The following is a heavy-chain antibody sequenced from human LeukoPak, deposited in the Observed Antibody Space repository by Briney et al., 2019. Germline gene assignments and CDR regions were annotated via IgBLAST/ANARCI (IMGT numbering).Heavy chain of an antibody. D-gene: IGHD3-9*01. J-gene: IGHJ4*02. Sequence: PGESLKISCQVSGYIFTNYWIGWVRQMPGKGLESMGIIYPADSDTTYSPSLQGQVTISADKSISTAYLQWSSLKASDTAMYYCARRPYYDIQPSTYFDYWGQGTLVTVSS. CDR2: IYPADSDT. V-gene: IGHV5-51*01. CDR3: ARRPYYDIQPSTYFDY. CDR1: GYIFTNYW.